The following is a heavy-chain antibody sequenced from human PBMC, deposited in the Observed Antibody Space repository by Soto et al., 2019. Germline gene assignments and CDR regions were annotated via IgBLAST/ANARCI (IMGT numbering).Heavy chain of an antibody. Sequence: SETLSLTCSVSGGSITSTTHYWGWIRQPPGKGLEWIAAIYYSGNIYHNPSLKSRVTMSIDTSKNQFSLKMSSVTAADTAVYYCVRLLRDSRGYYYFDYWGRGTLVTVSS. CDR3: VRLLRDSRGYYYFDY. D-gene: IGHD3-22*01. J-gene: IGHJ4*02. CDR1: GGSITSTTHY. V-gene: IGHV4-39*01. CDR2: IYYSGNI.